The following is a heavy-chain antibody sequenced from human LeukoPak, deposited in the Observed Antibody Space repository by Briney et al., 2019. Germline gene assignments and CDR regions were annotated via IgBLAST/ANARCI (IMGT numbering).Heavy chain of an antibody. CDR1: GFTFSSFE. J-gene: IGHJ4*02. CDR3: ARLGMATHAQLFDQ. Sequence: GGSLRLSCGASGFTFSSFEMNWVRQAPGKGLEWISYVDGSGSTEYYADSVKGRFTISRDNAKNSVSLQMNSLRAEDTAVYYCARLGMATHAQLFDQWDQGTLVIVSS. D-gene: IGHD5-24*01. V-gene: IGHV3-48*03. CDR2: VDGSGSTE.